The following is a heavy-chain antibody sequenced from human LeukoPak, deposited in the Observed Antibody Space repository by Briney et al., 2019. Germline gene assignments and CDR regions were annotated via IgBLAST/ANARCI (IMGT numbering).Heavy chain of an antibody. Sequence: PSETLSLTCTVSGGSISSGGYYWSWIRQHPGQGLEWIGYIYYSGSTNYNPSLKSRVTISVDTSKNQFSLKLSSVTAADTAMYFCARGDTAMDLGAFDIWGQGTMVTVSS. CDR1: GGSISSGGYY. V-gene: IGHV4-61*08. D-gene: IGHD5-18*01. J-gene: IGHJ3*02. CDR2: IYYSGST. CDR3: ARGDTAMDLGAFDI.